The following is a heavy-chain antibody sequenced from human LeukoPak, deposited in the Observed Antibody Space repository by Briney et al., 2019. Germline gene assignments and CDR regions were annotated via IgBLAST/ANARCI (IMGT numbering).Heavy chain of an antibody. J-gene: IGHJ4*02. CDR3: SRAYYDFWSCLPVDY. CDR2: INPNNCGT. Sequence: ASVKVSCKASGYTFPGYYMQGLRQAAGQELEGMGWINPNNCGTNYAQKFQGRGTMTRDTAISTAYLELSRLRSGDPAVDYFSRAYYDFWSCLPVDYWGQGTLVTVSS. V-gene: IGHV1-2*02. CDR1: GYTFPGYY. D-gene: IGHD3-3*01.